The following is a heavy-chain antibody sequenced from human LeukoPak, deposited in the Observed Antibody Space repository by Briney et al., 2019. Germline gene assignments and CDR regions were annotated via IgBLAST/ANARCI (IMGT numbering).Heavy chain of an antibody. J-gene: IGHJ4*02. CDR2: IDYSGNT. CDR3: ARHGEWALRQSYFDH. D-gene: IGHD3-10*01. Sequence: SETLSLTCTVSGGSISSYYWNWIRQPPGKGLEWIAYIDYSGNTNYNPSLMSRATVSRDTSKNQFSLKLSSVTAADTAVYYCARHGEWALRQSYFDHWGQGTLVTVSS. CDR1: GGSISSYY. V-gene: IGHV4-59*08.